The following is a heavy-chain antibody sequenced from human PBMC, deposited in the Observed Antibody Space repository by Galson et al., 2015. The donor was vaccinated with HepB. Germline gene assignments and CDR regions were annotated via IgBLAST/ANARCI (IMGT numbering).Heavy chain of an antibody. V-gene: IGHV3-23*01. D-gene: IGHD2-15*01. CDR3: AKGHCGGGSGYAPLLDF. J-gene: IGHJ4*02. Sequence: SLRLSCAASGFTFSTFGMSWVRQAPGKGLEWVSTISGSDGFTYYADSVKGRFTISRDNSKNTLYLQMSSLRAEDTAVYYCAKGHCGGGSGYAPLLDFWGLGALVTVS. CDR1: GFTFSTFG. CDR2: ISGSDGFT.